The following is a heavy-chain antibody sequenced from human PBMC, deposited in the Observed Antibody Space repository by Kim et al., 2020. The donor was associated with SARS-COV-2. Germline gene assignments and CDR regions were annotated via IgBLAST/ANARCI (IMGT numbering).Heavy chain of an antibody. Sequence: SETLSLTCAVYGGSFSGYYWSWIRQPPGKGLEWIGEINHSGSTNYNPSLKSRVTISVDTSKNQFSLKLSSVTAADTAVYYCARGAKYYDFWSGCWFDPWGQGTLVTVSS. CDR2: INHSGST. D-gene: IGHD3-3*01. CDR1: GGSFSGYY. V-gene: IGHV4-34*01. J-gene: IGHJ5*02. CDR3: ARGAKYYDFWSGCWFDP.